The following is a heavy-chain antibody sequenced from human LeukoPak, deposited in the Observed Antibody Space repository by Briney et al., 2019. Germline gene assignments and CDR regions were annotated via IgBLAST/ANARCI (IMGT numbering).Heavy chain of an antibody. Sequence: SETLSLTRTVSGGSISNYYWSSIRQPPGKGLEWIGYIYYSGSTNYNPSLKSRVTISEDTSKNQLSLKLSSVTAADTAMYYCAGSWSEAALDIWGQGTMVTVSS. CDR2: IYYSGST. D-gene: IGHD2-15*01. CDR3: AGSWSEAALDI. CDR1: GGSISNYY. J-gene: IGHJ3*02. V-gene: IGHV4-59*08.